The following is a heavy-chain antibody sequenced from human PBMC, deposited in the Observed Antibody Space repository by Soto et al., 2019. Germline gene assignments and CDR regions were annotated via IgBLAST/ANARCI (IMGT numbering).Heavy chain of an antibody. CDR3: ARLQGYCIDSRCSGNYALDV. Sequence: SATLSLSSTVSGGSIRSSSYSWGWIRQPPGKGPEWIGTFYYSGSTYYNPSLNSRVTISVDTTKNQFFLKLNSVTAADTAVYYCARLQGYCIDSRCSGNYALDVWGHGTTVT. V-gene: IGHV4-39*01. J-gene: IGHJ6*02. CDR1: GGSIRSSSYS. CDR2: FYYSGST. D-gene: IGHD2-15*01.